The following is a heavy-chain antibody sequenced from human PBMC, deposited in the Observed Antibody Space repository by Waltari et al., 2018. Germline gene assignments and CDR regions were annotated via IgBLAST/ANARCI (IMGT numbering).Heavy chain of an antibody. Sequence: QVQLQQWGAGLLKPSEPLSLICAFYGGSFSGYTWMWIRQSPGKGLEWIGEISHSGGTNYNPSLKSRINISVDMSKNQFSLKLKSVTAADTAVYYCARGRRWLQLSDWGQGTPVTVSS. CDR1: GGSFSGYT. J-gene: IGHJ4*02. D-gene: IGHD5-18*01. CDR2: ISHSGGT. CDR3: ARGRRWLQLSD. V-gene: IGHV4-34*01.